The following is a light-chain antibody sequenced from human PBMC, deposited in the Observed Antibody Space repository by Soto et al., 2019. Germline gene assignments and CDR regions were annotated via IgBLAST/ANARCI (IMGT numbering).Light chain of an antibody. CDR3: SSYTCSSTYV. Sequence: QSVLTQPASVSGSPGKSITISCTGTSSDVGGYNYVSWYQQHPGKATKLMIYEVSNRPSGVSNRVSGSKSGNTASLTTSGLQAEDEADYYCSSYTCSSTYVFGTGSKVTGL. CDR2: EVS. J-gene: IGLJ1*01. CDR1: SSDVGGYNY. V-gene: IGLV2-14*01.